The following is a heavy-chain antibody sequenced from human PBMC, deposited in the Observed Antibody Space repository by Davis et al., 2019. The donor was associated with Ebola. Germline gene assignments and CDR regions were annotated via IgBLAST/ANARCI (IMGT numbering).Heavy chain of an antibody. Sequence: MPSETLSLTCSVSGYSISRGFSWGWIRQPPGKGLEWIGSIYHSGTTNYNPSLKSRVTISVDTSMNQFSLRLRSVTASDTAVYYCARDYVYWGQGILVTVSS. CDR3: ARDYVY. J-gene: IGHJ4*02. CDR1: GYSISRGFS. V-gene: IGHV4-38-2*02. CDR2: IYHSGTT. D-gene: IGHD1-14*01.